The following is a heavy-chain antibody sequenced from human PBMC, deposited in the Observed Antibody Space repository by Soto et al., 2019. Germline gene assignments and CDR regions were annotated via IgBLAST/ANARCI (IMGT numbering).Heavy chain of an antibody. Sequence: ASVKVSCKASGGTFSSYAISWVRQAPGQGLEWMGGIIPIFGTANYAQKFQGRVTITADESTSTAYMELSSLRSEDTAVYYCAREVAVAGTIWFDPWGQGTLVTVSS. J-gene: IGHJ5*02. CDR2: IIPIFGTA. D-gene: IGHD6-19*01. CDR1: GGTFSSYA. V-gene: IGHV1-69*13. CDR3: AREVAVAGTIWFDP.